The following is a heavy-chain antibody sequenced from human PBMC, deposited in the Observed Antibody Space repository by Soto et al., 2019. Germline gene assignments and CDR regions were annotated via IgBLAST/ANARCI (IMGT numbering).Heavy chain of an antibody. J-gene: IGHJ4*02. CDR3: ERAGPYSGSDYYFDN. D-gene: IGHD1-26*01. Sequence: GGSLRLSCAASGFTVSSNYMSWVRQAPGKGLEWVSVMYSVGSTYYADYVKGRFTISRHNSKNTMYLQMNRLRVEDTEVYYGERAGPYSGSDYYFDNWGQGTLVTVSS. CDR1: GFTVSSNY. V-gene: IGHV3-66*01. CDR2: MYSVGST.